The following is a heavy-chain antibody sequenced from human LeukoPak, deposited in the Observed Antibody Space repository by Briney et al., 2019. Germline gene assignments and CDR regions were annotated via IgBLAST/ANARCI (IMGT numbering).Heavy chain of an antibody. Sequence: SETLSLTCTVSGGSISSGGYYWSWIRQPPGKGLEWIGYIYYSGSTYYNPSLKSRVTISVDTSKNQFSLKLSSVTAADTAVYYCARGYCGGDCYLRLRAAFDIWGQGTMVTVSS. CDR2: IYYSGST. V-gene: IGHV4-30-4*08. CDR1: GGSISSGGYY. CDR3: ARGYCGGDCYLRLRAAFDI. D-gene: IGHD2-21*02. J-gene: IGHJ3*02.